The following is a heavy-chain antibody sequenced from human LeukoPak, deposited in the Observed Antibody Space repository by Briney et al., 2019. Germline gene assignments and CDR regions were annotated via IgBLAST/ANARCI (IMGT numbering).Heavy chain of an antibody. D-gene: IGHD2-2*01. Sequence: ASVKVSCKASGYTFTSYGISWVRQAPGQGLEWMGWISAYNGNTNYAQKLQGRVTMTTDTSTSTAYMELRSLRSDDTAVYYCAREDIVVVPAAGGYYYGMDVWGQGTTVTVSS. J-gene: IGHJ6*02. CDR2: ISAYNGNT. CDR1: GYTFTSYG. V-gene: IGHV1-18*01. CDR3: AREDIVVVPAAGGYYYGMDV.